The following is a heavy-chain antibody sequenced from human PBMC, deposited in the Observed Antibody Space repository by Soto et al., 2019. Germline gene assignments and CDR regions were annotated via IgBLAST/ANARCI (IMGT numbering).Heavy chain of an antibody. Sequence: SGPTLVNPTQTLTLTCTFSGFSLTTYGVGVGWIRQPPGKALEWLALIFWNDDERYSPSLKSRLTITKDTSKNQVALTMSNMDPVDTATYHCVHTGYSYDPFGYWGRGTLVTVSS. D-gene: IGHD5-18*01. J-gene: IGHJ4*02. CDR3: VHTGYSYDPFGY. V-gene: IGHV2-5*01. CDR1: GFSLTTYGVG. CDR2: IFWNDDE.